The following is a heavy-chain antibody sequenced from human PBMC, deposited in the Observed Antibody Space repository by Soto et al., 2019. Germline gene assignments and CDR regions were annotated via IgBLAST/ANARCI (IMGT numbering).Heavy chain of an antibody. D-gene: IGHD5-12*01. Sequence: QVQLVQSGAEAKMPGSSVKVSCKASGGTFSIYVITWVRQPPGQGFEWMGGITPIFGTTTYAQKFQGRVTITADESTSTAYMELSGLRSEDTAVYYCASNIVSTNVWGQGTRVTVSS. V-gene: IGHV1-69*01. J-gene: IGHJ4*02. CDR3: ASNIVSTNV. CDR2: ITPIFGTT. CDR1: GGTFSIYV.